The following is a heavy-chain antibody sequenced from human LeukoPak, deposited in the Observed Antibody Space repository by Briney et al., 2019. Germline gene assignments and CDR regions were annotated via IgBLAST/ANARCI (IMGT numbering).Heavy chain of an antibody. CDR1: GRSISRYY. Sequence: PSETLSLTCTVSGRSISRYYWSWIRQPPWKGLEWIGCIYYSGSTNYNPSLKSRVTISVDTSKDQFSLKLSSGTAADTAVYYCARDSIRDFWSGYYSGHYYYMDVWGKGTTVTVSS. CDR3: ARDSIRDFWSGYYSGHYYYMDV. V-gene: IGHV4-59*01. CDR2: IYYSGST. J-gene: IGHJ6*03. D-gene: IGHD3-3*01.